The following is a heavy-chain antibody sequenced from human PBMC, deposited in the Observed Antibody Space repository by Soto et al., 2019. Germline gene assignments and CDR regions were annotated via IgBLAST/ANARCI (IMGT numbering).Heavy chain of an antibody. CDR3: ESGHCSGGSCYLHY. CDR1: GYTFTSYD. Sequence: SAVKVSCKASGYTFTSYDINWVRQATGQGLEWMGWMNPNSGNTGYAQKLQGRVTMTRNTSISTANMKLSSLRSEDTAVYYSESGHCSGGSCYLHYRGQG. J-gene: IGHJ4*02. CDR2: MNPNSGNT. V-gene: IGHV1-8*01. D-gene: IGHD2-15*01.